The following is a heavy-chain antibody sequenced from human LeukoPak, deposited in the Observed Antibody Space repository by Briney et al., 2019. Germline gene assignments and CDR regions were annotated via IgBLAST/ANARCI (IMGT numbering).Heavy chain of an antibody. CDR3: ARGYCTGGNCYSFGY. CDR1: GASVSTNNW. V-gene: IGHV4-4*02. D-gene: IGHD2-8*02. Sequence: SGTLSLTCVVSGASVSTNNWWKWVRQAPWKGLEWIGEVYHSGLTNYSPSLKSRVSMSIDKSKNIFSLNLTSVTAADTAVYYCARGYCTGGNCYSFGYWGQGTLVIVSS. J-gene: IGHJ4*02. CDR2: VYHSGLT.